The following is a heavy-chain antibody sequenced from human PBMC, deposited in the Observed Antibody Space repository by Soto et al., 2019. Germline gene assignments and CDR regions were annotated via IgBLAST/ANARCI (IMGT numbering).Heavy chain of an antibody. CDR2: IILVSGMA. V-gene: IGHV1-69*17. CDR1: GGTFNSQT. CDR3: ARPYASGVHYYYYGMDV. Sequence: QVQLVQSGAEVKKPGSSVKVSCKPSGGTFNSQTINWVRQAPGQGLEWMGGIILVSGMANYAQKFQGRVTITADKSTDTAYMELSSLRSEDTAVYYCARPYASGVHYYYYGMDVWGQGTTVIVSS. D-gene: IGHD3-10*01. J-gene: IGHJ6*02.